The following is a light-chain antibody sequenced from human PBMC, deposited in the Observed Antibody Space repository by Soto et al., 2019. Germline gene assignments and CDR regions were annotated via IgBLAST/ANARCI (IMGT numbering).Light chain of an antibody. Sequence: EIVMTQSPANLSVSPGERATLSCRASQSVISTYLAWYQQKPGQXHRLLIYGASSRATGIPDRFSGSGSGTDLTITISRLEPEDFEVYYCQQYGSSPITFGQGTRREIK. V-gene: IGKV3-20*01. CDR1: QSVISTY. CDR3: QQYGSSPIT. J-gene: IGKJ5*01. CDR2: GAS.